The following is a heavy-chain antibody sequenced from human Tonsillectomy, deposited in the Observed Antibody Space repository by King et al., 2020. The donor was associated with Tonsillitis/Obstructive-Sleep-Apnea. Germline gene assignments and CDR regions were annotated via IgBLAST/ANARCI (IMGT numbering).Heavy chain of an antibody. D-gene: IGHD5-12*01. CDR3: ARERPISYFDF. Sequence: VQLVESGGGLIQPGGSLRLSCEASGFTVSRNYMSWVRQAPGKGLEWVSVIYSDGSTYYADSVKGRFTISRDNSKNTLYLQMNSLRAEDTAVYYCARERPISYFDFWGQGTLVTVSS. CDR1: GFTVSRNY. J-gene: IGHJ4*02. V-gene: IGHV3-53*01. CDR2: IYSDGST.